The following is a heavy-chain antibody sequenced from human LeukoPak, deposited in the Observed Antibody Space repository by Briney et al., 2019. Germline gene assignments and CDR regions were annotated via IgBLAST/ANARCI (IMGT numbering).Heavy chain of an antibody. V-gene: IGHV3-23*01. D-gene: IGHD3-10*01. Sequence: GGSLRLSCAVSGITLSNYGMSWVRQAPGKGLEWVAGISDSGGRTNYADSVKGRFTISRDNPKNTLYLQMNSLRAKDTAAYFCAKRGVVIRVILVGFHKEAYYFDSWGQGALVTVSS. J-gene: IGHJ4*02. CDR2: ISDSGGRT. CDR3: AKRGVVIRVILVGFHKEAYYFDS. CDR1: GITLSNYG.